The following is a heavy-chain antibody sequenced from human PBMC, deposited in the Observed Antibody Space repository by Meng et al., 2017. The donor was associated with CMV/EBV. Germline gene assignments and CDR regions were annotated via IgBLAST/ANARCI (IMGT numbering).Heavy chain of an antibody. D-gene: IGHD3-3*01. CDR2: IWYDGSNK. J-gene: IGHJ6*02. CDR1: GFTFSSYG. Sequence: GGSLRLSCAASGFTFSSYGMHWVRQAPGKGLEWVAVIWYDGSNKYYADSVKGRFTISRDNSKNTLYLQMNSLRAEDTAVYYCAKDLTYYDFWSGYYPAYYYGMDVWGQGTTVTVSS. CDR3: AKDLTYYDFWSGYYPAYYYGMDV. V-gene: IGHV3-33*06.